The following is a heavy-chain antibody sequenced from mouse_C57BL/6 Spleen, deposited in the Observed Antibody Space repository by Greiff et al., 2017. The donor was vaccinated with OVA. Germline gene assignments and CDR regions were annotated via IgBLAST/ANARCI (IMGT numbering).Heavy chain of an antibody. V-gene: IGHV5-17*01. Sequence: DVMLVESGGGLVKPGGSLKLSCAASGFTFSDYGMHWVRQAPEKGQEWVAYISSGSSTIYYADTVKGRFTISRDNAKNTLFLQMTSLRSEDTAMYYCARRTYYDYDNYAMDYWGQGTSVTVSS. CDR2: ISSGSSTI. CDR3: ARRTYYDYDNYAMDY. CDR1: GFTFSDYG. D-gene: IGHD2-4*01. J-gene: IGHJ4*01.